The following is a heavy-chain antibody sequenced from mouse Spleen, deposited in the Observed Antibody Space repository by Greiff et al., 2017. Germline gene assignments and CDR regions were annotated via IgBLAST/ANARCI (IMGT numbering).Heavy chain of an antibody. V-gene: IGHV1-82*01. CDR2: IYPGDGDT. D-gene: IGHD1-1*01. CDR1: GYAFSSSW. CDR3: ARSEVITTVVATSYYAMDY. Sequence: QVQLKESGPELVKPGASVKISCKASGYAFSSSWMNWVKQRPGKGLEWIGRIYPGDGDTNYNGKFKGKATLTADKSSSTAYMQLSSLTSEDSAVYFCARSEVITTVVATSYYAMDYWGQGTSVTVSS. J-gene: IGHJ4*01.